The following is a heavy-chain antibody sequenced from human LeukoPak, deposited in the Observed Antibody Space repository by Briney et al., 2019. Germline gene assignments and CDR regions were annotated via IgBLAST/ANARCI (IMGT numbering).Heavy chain of an antibody. CDR2: ISSSGGST. CDR3: AKDLFRFSLTVVVTATDSQGYAFDI. Sequence: PGGSLRLSCAATGFTFRSYAMSWVRQAPGKGLEWVSGISSSGGSTYYADSVKGRFTISRDYSKNTLYLQMNSLRAEDTAVYYCAKDLFRFSLTVVVTATDSQGYAFDIWGQGTMVTVSS. CDR1: GFTFRSYA. V-gene: IGHV3-23*01. D-gene: IGHD2-21*02. J-gene: IGHJ3*02.